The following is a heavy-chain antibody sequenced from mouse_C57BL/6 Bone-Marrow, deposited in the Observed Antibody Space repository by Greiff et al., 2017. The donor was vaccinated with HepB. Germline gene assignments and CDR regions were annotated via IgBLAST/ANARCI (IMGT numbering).Heavy chain of an antibody. V-gene: IGHV1-50*01. CDR3: ARLWPFAY. D-gene: IGHD6-1*01. CDR1: GYTFTSYW. CDR2: IDPSDSYT. J-gene: IGHJ3*01. Sequence: QVQLQQPGAELVKPGASVKLSCKASGYTFTSYWMQWVKQRPGQGLEWIGEIDPSDSYTNYNQKFKGKATLTVDTSSSTAYMQLSSLTSEDSAVYYCARLWPFAYWGQGTLVTVSA.